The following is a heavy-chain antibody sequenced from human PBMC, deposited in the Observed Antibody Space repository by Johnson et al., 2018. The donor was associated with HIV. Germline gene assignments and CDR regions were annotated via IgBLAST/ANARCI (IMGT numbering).Heavy chain of an antibody. V-gene: IGHV3-7*05. Sequence: VQLVESGGGVVRPGGSLRLSCAASGFTFDDYGMSWVRQAPGKGLEWVANIKQDGSEKYYADSVKGRFTISRDNSKNTLYLQMNSLIAEDTAVYYCAISIPRPGWGDSFDIWGQGTMVTVSS. CDR3: AISIPRPGWGDSFDI. D-gene: IGHD3-16*01. CDR2: IKQDGSEK. J-gene: IGHJ3*02. CDR1: GFTFDDYG.